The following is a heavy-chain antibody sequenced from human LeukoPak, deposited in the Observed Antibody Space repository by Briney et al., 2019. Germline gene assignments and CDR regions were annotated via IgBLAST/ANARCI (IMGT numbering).Heavy chain of an antibody. CDR2: ISGDGGGI. V-gene: IGHV3-23*01. CDR1: GFTFSNYA. CDR3: AKSQRENWFDP. J-gene: IGHJ5*02. Sequence: GGSLRLSCAASGFTFSNYAMNWVRQAPGKGLEWVSAISGDGGGIYYADSVKGRFTISRDNSKNTLYLQMNSLRAEDTAVYYCAKSQRENWFDPWGQGTLVTVSS.